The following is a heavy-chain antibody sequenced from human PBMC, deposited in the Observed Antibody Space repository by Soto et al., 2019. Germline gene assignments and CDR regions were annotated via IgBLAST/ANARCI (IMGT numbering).Heavy chain of an antibody. V-gene: IGHV1-3*01. J-gene: IGHJ6*02. Sequence: GASVKVSCKAFGGTFSSYTISWVRQAPGQRLEWMGWINAGNGNTKYSQKFQGRVTITRDTSASTAYMELSSLRSEDTAVYYCARGGPLVGATRYGMDVWGQGTTVTVSS. CDR3: ARGGPLVGATRYGMDV. D-gene: IGHD1-26*01. CDR2: INAGNGNT. CDR1: GGTFSSYT.